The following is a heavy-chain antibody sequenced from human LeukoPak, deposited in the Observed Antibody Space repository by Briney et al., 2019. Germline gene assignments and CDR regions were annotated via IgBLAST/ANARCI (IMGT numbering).Heavy chain of an antibody. CDR1: GFTFSNYD. V-gene: IGHV3-23*01. Sequence: PGGSLRLSCAASGFTFSNYDMSWVRQAPGKGLEWVSSISDSGGSTYYADSVKGRFTISRDNSKNTLYLQMTNLKDADTAVYYCAKDLSRAVAADWFDPWDQGPLVTVSS. CDR3: AKDLSRAVAADWFDP. CDR2: ISDSGGST. J-gene: IGHJ5*02. D-gene: IGHD6-19*01.